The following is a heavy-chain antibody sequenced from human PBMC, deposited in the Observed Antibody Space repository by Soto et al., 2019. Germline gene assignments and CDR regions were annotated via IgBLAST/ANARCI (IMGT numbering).Heavy chain of an antibody. V-gene: IGHV4-59*08. D-gene: IGHD4-17*01. CDR3: ARLWGDYGDYVGY. CDR2: IYYSGST. J-gene: IGHJ4*02. CDR1: GGSISSYY. Sequence: SETLSLTCTVSGGSISSYYWSWIRQPPGKGLEWIGYIYYSGSTNYNPSLKSRVTISVDTSKNQFSLKLSSVTAADTAVYYCARLWGDYGDYVGYWGQGTLVTVSS.